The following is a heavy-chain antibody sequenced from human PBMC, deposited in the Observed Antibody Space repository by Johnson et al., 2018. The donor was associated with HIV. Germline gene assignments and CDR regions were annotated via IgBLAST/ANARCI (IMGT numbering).Heavy chain of an antibody. CDR3: AKDSLLGYCSGGSCYDDDAFDI. J-gene: IGHJ3*02. Sequence: VQLVESGGVVVQPGGSLRLSCAASGFTFDDYTMHWVRQAPGKGLEWVSLISWAGGRTYYADSVKGRFTISRDNSKNSLYLQMNSLIAEDTAVYYCAKDSLLGYCSGGSCYDDDAFDIWAKGQWSPSLQ. CDR1: GFTFDDYT. CDR2: ISWAGGRT. D-gene: IGHD2-15*01. V-gene: IGHV3-43*01.